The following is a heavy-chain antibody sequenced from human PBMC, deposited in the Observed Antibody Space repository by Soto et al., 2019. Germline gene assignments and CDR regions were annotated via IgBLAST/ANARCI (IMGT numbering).Heavy chain of an antibody. J-gene: IGHJ4*02. CDR3: ARRRHYDILTGPSFDY. CDR2: INAGNGNT. V-gene: IGHV1-3*01. CDR1: GYTFTSYA. D-gene: IGHD3-9*01. Sequence: ASVKVSCKASGYTFTSYAMHWVRQAPGQRLEWMGWINAGNGNTKYSQKFQGRVTITRDTSASTAYMELSSLRSEDTATYYCARRRHYDILTGPSFDYWGQGTQVTVSS.